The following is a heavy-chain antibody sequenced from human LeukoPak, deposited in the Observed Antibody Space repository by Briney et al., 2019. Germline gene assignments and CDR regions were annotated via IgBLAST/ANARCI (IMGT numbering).Heavy chain of an antibody. Sequence: GGSLRLSCAASGFTFDDYAMHWVRQAPGKGLEWVSGISWNSGSMGYADSVKGRFTISRDNAKNSLYLQMNSLRAEDTALYYCAKTISRLRDAFDIWGQGTMVTVSS. CDR3: AKTISRLRDAFDI. V-gene: IGHV3-9*01. CDR2: ISWNSGSM. J-gene: IGHJ3*02. CDR1: GFTFDDYA.